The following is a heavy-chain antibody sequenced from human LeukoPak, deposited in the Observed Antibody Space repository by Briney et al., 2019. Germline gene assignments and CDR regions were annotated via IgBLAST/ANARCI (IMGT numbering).Heavy chain of an antibody. V-gene: IGHV4-59*01. D-gene: IGHD6-13*01. Sequence: SETLSLACTVSAGSISRNYWNWIRQPPGKGLEWIGYIYYSGYTNYNPSLKSRVTISVDASNNQFSLKLSSVTAADTAVYYCARDRPGGSSLDYWGQGTLVTVSS. CDR2: IYYSGYT. CDR3: ARDRPGGSSLDY. CDR1: AGSISRNY. J-gene: IGHJ4*02.